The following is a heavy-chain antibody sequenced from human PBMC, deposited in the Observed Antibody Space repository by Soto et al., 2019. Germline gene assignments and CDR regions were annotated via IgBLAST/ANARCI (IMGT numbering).Heavy chain of an antibody. D-gene: IGHD6-13*01. CDR2: IYYSGST. CDR3: ARVVTPGIARNWFDP. CDR1: GGSISSYY. V-gene: IGHV4-59*01. Sequence: SETLSLTCTVSGGSISSYYWSWIRQPPGKGLEWIGYIYYSGSTNYNPSLKSRVTISVDTSKNQFSLKLSSVTAADTAVYYCARVVTPGIARNWFDPWVQGTLVTVSS. J-gene: IGHJ5*02.